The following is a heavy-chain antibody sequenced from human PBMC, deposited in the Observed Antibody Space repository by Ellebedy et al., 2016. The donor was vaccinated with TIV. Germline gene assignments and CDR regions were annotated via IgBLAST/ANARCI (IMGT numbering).Heavy chain of an antibody. D-gene: IGHD2/OR15-2a*01. CDR2: IFATGST. CDR1: GGSMSTYY. Sequence: SETLSLTXSVSGGSMSTYYWTWIRQSDGKGLEWIGRIFATGSTNSNPSLKRRLTMSVDTSKNQFSLKLASVTAADTAVYYCARISRDVTNTTRINYSHYAMDVWGQGTTVTVSS. CDR3: ARISRDVTNTTRINYSHYAMDV. J-gene: IGHJ6*02. V-gene: IGHV4-4*07.